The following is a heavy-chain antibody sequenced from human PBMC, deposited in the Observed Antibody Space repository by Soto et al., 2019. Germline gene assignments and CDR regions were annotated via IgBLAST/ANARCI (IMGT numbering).Heavy chain of an antibody. CDR1: GFNFDNYG. CDR2: ITYDGSFQ. D-gene: IGHD1-1*01. Sequence: PGGSLRLSCQASGFNFDNYGMHWVRQAPGKGLEWVAVITYDGSFQYYADSVKGRFTISRDNAKSSVFLEMSDLRSDDTAVYYCAANRNFGLNFWGQGTLVTVSS. V-gene: IGHV3-30*03. CDR3: AANRNFGLNF. J-gene: IGHJ4*02.